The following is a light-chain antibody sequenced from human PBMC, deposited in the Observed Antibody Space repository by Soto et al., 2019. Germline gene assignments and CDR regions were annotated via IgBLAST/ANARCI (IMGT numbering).Light chain of an antibody. CDR2: RNN. CDR1: SSNIGSNT. J-gene: IGLJ3*02. CDR3: AAWDDSLNGPV. V-gene: IGLV1-44*01. Sequence: QSVLTQPPSASGTPGQRVTISCSGSSSNIGSNTVNWYQQVPGTAPKLLNYRNNQRPSGVPDRFSGSKSGTSASLAISGLQSEDEADYYCAAWDDSLNGPVFGGGTKLTVL.